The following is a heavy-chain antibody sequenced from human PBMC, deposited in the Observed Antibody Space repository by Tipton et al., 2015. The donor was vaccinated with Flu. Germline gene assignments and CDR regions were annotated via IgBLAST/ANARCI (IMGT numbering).Heavy chain of an antibody. CDR1: GYTFTSYG. V-gene: IGHV1-18*01. J-gene: IGHJ5*02. D-gene: IGHD3-9*01. CDR3: AREQGYFDWLFPGNWFDP. Sequence: QMQLVQSGAEVKKPGASVKVSCKASGYTFTSYGISWVRQAPGQGLEWMGWISAYNGNTNYAQRLQGRVTMTTDTSTSTAYMELRSLRSDDTAVYYCAREQGYFDWLFPGNWFDPWGQGTLVTVSS. CDR2: ISAYNGNT.